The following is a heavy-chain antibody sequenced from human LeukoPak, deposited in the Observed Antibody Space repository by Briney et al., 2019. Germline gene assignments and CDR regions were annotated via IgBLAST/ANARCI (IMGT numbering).Heavy chain of an antibody. CDR2: ISSNGGST. Sequence: GGSLRLSCSASGFTFSSYAMHWVRQAPGKGLEYVSAISSNGGSTYYADSVKGRFTISRDNSKNTLYLQMNSLRAEDTAVYYCASGDSSGYDYWGQGTLVTVSS. CDR1: GFTFSSYA. D-gene: IGHD3-22*01. V-gene: IGHV3-64*04. J-gene: IGHJ4*02. CDR3: ASGDSSGYDY.